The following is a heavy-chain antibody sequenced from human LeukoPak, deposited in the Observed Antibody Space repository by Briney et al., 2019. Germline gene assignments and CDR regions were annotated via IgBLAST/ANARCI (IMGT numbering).Heavy chain of an antibody. V-gene: IGHV3-9*01. CDR3: AKARQFYYFDY. CDR2: ISWNSGSI. Sequence: GGSLRLSCAASGFTFDDYAMHWVRQAPGKGLEWVSGISWNSGSIGYADSVEGRFTISRDNAKNSLYLQMNSLRAEDTALYYCAKARQFYYFDYWGQGTLVTVSS. J-gene: IGHJ4*02. D-gene: IGHD5-24*01. CDR1: GFTFDDYA.